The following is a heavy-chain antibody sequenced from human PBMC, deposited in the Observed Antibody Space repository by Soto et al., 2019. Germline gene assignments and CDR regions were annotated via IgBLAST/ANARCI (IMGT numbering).Heavy chain of an antibody. CDR2: INSDGSST. CDR1: GFTFSSYW. V-gene: IGHV3-74*01. D-gene: IGHD3-9*01. J-gene: IGHJ4*02. CDR3: AKDGVIIKPHFDY. Sequence: PGGSLRLSCAASGFTFSSYWMHWVRQAPGKGLVWVSRINSDGSSTSYADSVKGRFTISRDNAKNTLYLQMDSLRAEDTAVYYCAKDGVIIKPHFDYWGQGTLVTVSS.